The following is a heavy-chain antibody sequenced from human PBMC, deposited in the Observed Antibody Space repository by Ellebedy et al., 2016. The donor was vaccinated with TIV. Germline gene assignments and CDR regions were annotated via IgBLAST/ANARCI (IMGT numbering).Heavy chain of an antibody. CDR2: ISFDDIHQ. CDR1: GFTLNNYA. V-gene: IGHV3-30*01. CDR3: VRGDSGSYSSAFDV. D-gene: IGHD1-26*01. J-gene: IGHJ3*01. Sequence: PGGSLRLSCAASGFTLNNYAMHWIRQAPGKGLEWVAVISFDDIHQYYPDSVKGRFTISRDTSENTIYLQMNSLRNEDTAVYYCVRGDSGSYSSAFDVWGPGTMVIVSS.